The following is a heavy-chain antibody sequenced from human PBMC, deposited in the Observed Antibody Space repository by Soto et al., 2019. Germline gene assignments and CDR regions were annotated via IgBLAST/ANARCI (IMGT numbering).Heavy chain of an antibody. J-gene: IGHJ4*02. CDR1: GGYISTYY. V-gene: IGHV4-4*07. Sequence: QVQLLESGPGLVKPSETLSLTCNVSGGYISTYYWSWIRQPAGKGLEWIGRIHASGNTDYNPSLKSRVTMSVDTSKNQFSLRLTSLTAADTAVYYCARTPGLYFDVWGQGTLVTVSS. CDR2: IHASGNT. D-gene: IGHD5-12*01. CDR3: ARTPGLYFDV.